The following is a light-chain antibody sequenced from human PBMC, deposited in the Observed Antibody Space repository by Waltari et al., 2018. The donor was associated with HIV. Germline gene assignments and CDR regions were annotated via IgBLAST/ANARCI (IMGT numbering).Light chain of an antibody. Sequence: DIQMTQSPPTLSASVGDRVTITCRASESVYDWLAWYQQKPGQAPKLLIDKASTLQRGVPSRFSGGGYGTEFSLIITNLQPDDSAVYYCQQYRGFRTFGQGTEVAIK. J-gene: IGKJ1*01. CDR1: ESVYDW. CDR2: KAS. CDR3: QQYRGFRT. V-gene: IGKV1-5*03.